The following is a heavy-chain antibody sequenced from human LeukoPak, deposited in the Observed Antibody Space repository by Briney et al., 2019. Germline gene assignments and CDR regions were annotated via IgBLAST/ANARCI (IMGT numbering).Heavy chain of an antibody. J-gene: IGHJ4*02. V-gene: IGHV3-66*01. CDR2: IYSGGST. Sequence: GGSLRLSCAASEFSVGSNYMTWVRQAPGKGLEWVSLIYSGGSTYYADSVKGRFTISRDNSKNTLYLQMNSLRADDTAMYYCAALDHGHDFWGQGTLVTVSS. CDR3: AALDHGHDF. CDR1: EFSVGSNY.